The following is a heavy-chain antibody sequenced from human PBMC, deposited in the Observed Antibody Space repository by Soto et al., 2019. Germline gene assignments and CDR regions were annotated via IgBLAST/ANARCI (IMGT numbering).Heavy chain of an antibody. V-gene: IGHV3-33*01. CDR1: GFTFSSYG. J-gene: IGHJ6*02. CDR3: ARDSGIAGAYGMDV. D-gene: IGHD6-19*01. Sequence: QAQLVESGGGVVQPGRSLRLSCAASGFTFSSYGMHWVRQAPGKGLEWVAVIWYDGSNKYYADSVKGRFTISRDNSKNTLYLQMNSLRAEDTAVYYWARDSGIAGAYGMDVWGQGTTVTVSS. CDR2: IWYDGSNK.